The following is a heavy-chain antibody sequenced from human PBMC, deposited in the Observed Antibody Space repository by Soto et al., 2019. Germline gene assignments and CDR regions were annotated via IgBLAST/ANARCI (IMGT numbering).Heavy chain of an antibody. J-gene: IGHJ4*02. Sequence: SETLSLTCVVSGDSISSGGYSWSWIRQPPGKGLEWIGYIYHSGSTYYNPSLKSRVTISVDTSKNQFSLKLSSVTAADIAEYYCARRYVSCFDYWGQGTLVTVSS. CDR1: GDSISSGGYS. CDR2: IYHSGST. D-gene: IGHD3-9*01. V-gene: IGHV4-30-2*01. CDR3: ARRYVSCFDY.